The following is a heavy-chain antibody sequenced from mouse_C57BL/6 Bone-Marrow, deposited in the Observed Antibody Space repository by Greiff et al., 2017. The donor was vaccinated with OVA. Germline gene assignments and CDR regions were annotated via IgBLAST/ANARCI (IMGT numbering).Heavy chain of an antibody. J-gene: IGHJ3*01. D-gene: IGHD1-1*01. CDR3: ARYGTTGAY. CDR1: GYPFPSSW. V-gene: IGHV1-61*01. CDR2: IYPSDSET. Sequence: QVQLQQPGAELVRPGSSVKLSCKASGYPFPSSWMDWVKQRPGQGLEWIGNIYPSDSETHYNQKFKDKATLTVEKSSSTAYMQLSSLTSEDSAVYYCARYGTTGAYWGQGTLVTVSA.